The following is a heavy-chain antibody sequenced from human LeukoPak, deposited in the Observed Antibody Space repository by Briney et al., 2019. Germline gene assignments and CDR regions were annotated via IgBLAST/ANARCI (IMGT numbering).Heavy chain of an antibody. J-gene: IGHJ4*02. CDR3: ASRIPYDSSSY. CDR1: GFTFSSYW. D-gene: IGHD3-22*01. V-gene: IGHV3-74*01. Sequence: PGGSLRLSCAASGFTFSSYWMHWVRQAPGKGLVWVSRISSDGSSTDYADSVKGRFTISRDNAKNTLYLQMNSLRAEDTAVYYWASRIPYDSSSYWGQGTLVTVSS. CDR2: ISSDGSST.